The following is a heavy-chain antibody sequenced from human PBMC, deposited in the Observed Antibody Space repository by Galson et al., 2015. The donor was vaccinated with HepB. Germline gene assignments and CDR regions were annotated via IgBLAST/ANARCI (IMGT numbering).Heavy chain of an antibody. J-gene: IGHJ4*02. V-gene: IGHV1-46*01. D-gene: IGHD6-6*01. Sequence: SVKVSCKASGYTFTSYYMHWVRQAPGQGLEWMGIINPSGGSTSNAQKFQGRVTMTRDTSTSTVYMELSSLRSEDTAVYYCARAEGALVTVGGSSSSEYFDYWGQGTLVTVSS. CDR2: INPSGGST. CDR3: ARAEGALVTVGGSSSSEYFDY. CDR1: GYTFTSYY.